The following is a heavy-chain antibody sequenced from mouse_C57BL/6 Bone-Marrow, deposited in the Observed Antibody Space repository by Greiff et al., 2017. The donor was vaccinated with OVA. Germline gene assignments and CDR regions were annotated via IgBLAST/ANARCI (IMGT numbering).Heavy chain of an antibody. D-gene: IGHD1-1*01. V-gene: IGHV5-16*01. CDR2: INYDGSST. J-gene: IGHJ4*01. Sequence: EVKVEESEGGLVQPGSSMKLSCTASGFTFSDYYMAWVRQVPEKGLEWVANINYDGSSTYYLDSLKSRFIISRDNAKNILYLQMSSLKSEDTATYYCARDGYYGSSYYAMDYWGQGTSVTVSS. CDR1: GFTFSDYY. CDR3: ARDGYYGSSYYAMDY.